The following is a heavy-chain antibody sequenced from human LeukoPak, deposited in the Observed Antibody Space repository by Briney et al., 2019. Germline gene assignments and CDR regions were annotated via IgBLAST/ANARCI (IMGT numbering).Heavy chain of an antibody. Sequence: AGTLCLTCAVYGVSFSGYDLSWIRQPPGKGLEWIGEINHSGSTNYNPSLKSRVTISVDTSNNQFSLKLSSVTAADTAVYYCARGGNSGLTYWGQGTLVTVSS. J-gene: IGHJ4*02. V-gene: IGHV4-34*01. CDR1: GVSFSGYD. CDR2: INHSGST. D-gene: IGHD5-12*01. CDR3: ARGGNSGLTY.